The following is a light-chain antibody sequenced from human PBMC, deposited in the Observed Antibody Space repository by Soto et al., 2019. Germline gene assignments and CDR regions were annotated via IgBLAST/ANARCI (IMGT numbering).Light chain of an antibody. CDR1: QSVSSSF. CDR3: QQYDSSPWT. J-gene: IGKJ1*01. Sequence: EIVLTQSPGTLSLSPGERATLSCRASQSVSSSFLAWYQQKPGQAPRLLIYGASSRATGIPDRFSGSGSGTDXTLXXSRLEPEDFAXXXXQQYDSSPWTFGQGTKVEIK. CDR2: GAS. V-gene: IGKV3-20*01.